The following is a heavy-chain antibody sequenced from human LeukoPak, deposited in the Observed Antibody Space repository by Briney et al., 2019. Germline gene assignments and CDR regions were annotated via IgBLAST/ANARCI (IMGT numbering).Heavy chain of an antibody. J-gene: IGHJ5*02. D-gene: IGHD3-3*01. CDR1: GFTFSSYG. Sequence: SLRLSCAASGFTFSSYGMHWVRQAPGKGLEWVAVISYDGSNKYYADSVKGRFTISRDNSKNTLYLQMNSLRAEDTAVYYCAKGLTIFGLPEGNWFDPWGQGTLVTVSS. CDR3: AKGLTIFGLPEGNWFDP. CDR2: ISYDGSNK. V-gene: IGHV3-30*18.